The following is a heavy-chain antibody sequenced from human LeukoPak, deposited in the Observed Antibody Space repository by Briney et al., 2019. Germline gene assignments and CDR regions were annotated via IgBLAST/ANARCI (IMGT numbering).Heavy chain of an antibody. V-gene: IGHV5-51*01. Sequence: KVSCKASGYTFNTYWIGWVRQMPGKGLEWMGIIYPGDSETTYSPSFQGQVTISADKSISTAYLQWSSLKASDTAMYYCARSAIAAPWSFDYWGQGTLVTVSS. J-gene: IGHJ4*02. D-gene: IGHD6-25*01. CDR2: IYPGDSET. CDR1: GYTFNTYW. CDR3: ARSAIAAPWSFDY.